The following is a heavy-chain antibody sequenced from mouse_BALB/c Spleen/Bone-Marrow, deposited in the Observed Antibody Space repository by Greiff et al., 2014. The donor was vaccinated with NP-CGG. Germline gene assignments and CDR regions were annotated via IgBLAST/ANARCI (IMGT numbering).Heavy chain of an antibody. Sequence: EVQLQQSGGGLVQPGGSRKLSCAASGFTFSSFGMHWVRQAPEKGLEWVAYISNGSSTIYYAETVKGRFTISRDNPKNTLFLQMTSLRSEDTAMYYCARKGAMITHYYAMDYWGQGTSVTVSS. D-gene: IGHD2-4*01. V-gene: IGHV5-17*02. CDR2: ISNGSSTI. J-gene: IGHJ4*01. CDR1: GFTFSSFG. CDR3: ARKGAMITHYYAMDY.